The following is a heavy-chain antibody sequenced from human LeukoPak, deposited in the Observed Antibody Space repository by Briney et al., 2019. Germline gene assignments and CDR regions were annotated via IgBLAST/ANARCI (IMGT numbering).Heavy chain of an antibody. CDR3: ARSSESYDSSGYYSYYFDY. D-gene: IGHD3-22*01. Sequence: SETLSLTCAVYGGSFSGYYWSWVRQPPGKGLEWIGEINHSGSTNYNPSLKSRVTISVDTSKNQFSLKLSSVTAADTAVYYCARSSESYDSSGYYSYYFDYWGQGILVTVSS. J-gene: IGHJ4*02. CDR2: INHSGST. CDR1: GGSFSGYY. V-gene: IGHV4-34*01.